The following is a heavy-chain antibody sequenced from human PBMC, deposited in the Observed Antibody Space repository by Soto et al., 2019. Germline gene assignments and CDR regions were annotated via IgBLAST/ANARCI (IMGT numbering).Heavy chain of an antibody. Sequence: GGSLRLSCAASGFTFSSYWMSWVRQAPGKGLEWVANIKQDGSEKYYVDSVKGRFTISRDNAKNSLYLQMNSLRAEDTAVYYCARGKGYCSSTSCWYYYYGMDVWGQGTTVTVSS. V-gene: IGHV3-7*05. CDR2: IKQDGSEK. D-gene: IGHD2-2*01. J-gene: IGHJ6*02. CDR1: GFTFSSYW. CDR3: ARGKGYCSSTSCWYYYYGMDV.